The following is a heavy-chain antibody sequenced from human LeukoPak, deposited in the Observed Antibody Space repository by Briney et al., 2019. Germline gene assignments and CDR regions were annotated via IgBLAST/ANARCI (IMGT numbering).Heavy chain of an antibody. J-gene: IGHJ5*02. V-gene: IGHV4-59*01. CDR2: IFHSGYT. Sequence: SETLSLTCSVSGDSMSNYYWNWIRQPPGKRLEWIGLIFHSGYTTYNPSLQTRVTMSIDTSKNEFSLTLTSVTTADTAVYYCVRGHSILGVEARFDPWGQGTLVTVSS. CDR3: VRGHSILGVEARFDP. D-gene: IGHD3-3*01. CDR1: GDSMSNYY.